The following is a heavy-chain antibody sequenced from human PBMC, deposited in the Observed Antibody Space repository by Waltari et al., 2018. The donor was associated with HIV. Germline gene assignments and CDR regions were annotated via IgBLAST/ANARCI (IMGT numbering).Heavy chain of an antibody. CDR1: GFILSRYG. CDR2: IQNDERNK. Sequence: QVQLVESGGGVVQPGGSLRLSCAASGFILSRYGMHWVRQVPGKGLEWVAIIQNDERNKYYADSVKGRFTISRDSSTNVLFLQMNSLRVEDTALYYCVKDLSGGWSLDYWGQGTLVTVS. CDR3: VKDLSGGWSLDY. D-gene: IGHD6-19*01. J-gene: IGHJ4*02. V-gene: IGHV3-30*02.